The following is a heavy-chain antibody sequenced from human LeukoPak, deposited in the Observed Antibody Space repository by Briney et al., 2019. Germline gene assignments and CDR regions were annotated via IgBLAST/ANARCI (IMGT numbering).Heavy chain of an antibody. CDR3: ARGNSPFDY. D-gene: IGHD2-21*01. CDR1: GGSTNNYY. Sequence: PETLSLICTVSGGSTNNYYWSWIRHPPGEGLEWIAYISNSGGTNHNPSLKSRVTISVDTSQNQFSLKLNSVTAADTAVYYCARGNSPFDYWGQGTLVTVSS. V-gene: IGHV4-59*01. CDR2: ISNSGGT. J-gene: IGHJ4*02.